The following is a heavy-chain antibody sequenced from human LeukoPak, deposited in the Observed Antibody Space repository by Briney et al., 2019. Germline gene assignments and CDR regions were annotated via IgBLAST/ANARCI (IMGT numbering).Heavy chain of an antibody. CDR2: IIPIFGTA. CDR1: GGTFSSYA. V-gene: IGHV1-69*13. Sequence: GASVKVSCKASGGTFSSYAISWVQQAPGQGLEWMGGIIPIFGTANYAQKFQGRVTITADESTSTAYMELSSLRSEDTAVYYCATSPYYYDSSGYYLPDYWGQGTLVTVSS. CDR3: ATSPYYYDSSGYYLPDY. D-gene: IGHD3-22*01. J-gene: IGHJ4*02.